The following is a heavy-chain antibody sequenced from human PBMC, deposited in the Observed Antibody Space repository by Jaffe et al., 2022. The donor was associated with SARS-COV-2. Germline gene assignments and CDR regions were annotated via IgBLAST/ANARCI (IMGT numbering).Heavy chain of an antibody. CDR3: ARVGTSFVATYAFDI. V-gene: IGHV3-53*02. J-gene: IGHJ3*02. CDR2: IYSGGST. Sequence: EVQLVETGGGLIQPGGSLRLSCAASGFTVSSNYMSWVRQAPGKGLEWVSVIYSGGSTYYADSVKGRFTISRDNSKNTLYLQMNSLRAEDTAVYYCARVGTSFVATYAFDIWGQGTMVTVSS. CDR1: GFTVSSNY. D-gene: IGHD5-12*01.